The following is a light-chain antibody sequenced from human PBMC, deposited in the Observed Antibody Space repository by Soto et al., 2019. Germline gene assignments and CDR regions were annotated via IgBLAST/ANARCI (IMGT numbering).Light chain of an antibody. CDR1: QSVSGSY. V-gene: IGKV3-20*01. CDR3: QQYGSSPHT. Sequence: ETVLTQSPGTLSLSPGERATLSCRASQSVSGSYLAWYQQKPGQAPRLLIYGASYRATGIPDRFSGSGSGTDFTLTISRLAPEDFAVYYCQQYGSSPHTFGQGTKLEIK. J-gene: IGKJ2*01. CDR2: GAS.